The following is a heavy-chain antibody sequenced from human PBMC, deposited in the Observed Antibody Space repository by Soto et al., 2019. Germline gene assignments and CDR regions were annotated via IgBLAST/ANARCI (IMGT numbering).Heavy chain of an antibody. D-gene: IGHD1-26*01. V-gene: IGHV3-33*01. Sequence: QVQLVESGGGVVQPGRSLRLSCAASGFSFSNYGIHWVRQAPGKGLEWVAVIWPDGNTERYADPVKGRFTISRDNSKNTLHLQMNSLTVEDTAMYYCARAGIVATTQLGWFDPWGQGTLVIVSS. CDR3: ARAGIVATTQLGWFDP. CDR2: IWPDGNTE. CDR1: GFSFSNYG. J-gene: IGHJ5*02.